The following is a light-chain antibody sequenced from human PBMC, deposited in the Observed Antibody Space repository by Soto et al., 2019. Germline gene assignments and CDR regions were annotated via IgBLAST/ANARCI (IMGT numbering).Light chain of an antibody. V-gene: IGKV1-39*01. J-gene: IGKJ3*01. CDR1: QSISSY. CDR2: AAS. CDR3: QQSYSTLIFT. Sequence: DIQMTQSPSSLSASVGDRVTITCRASQSISSYLNWYQQKPGQAPKLLIYAASSLQSGVPSRFSGSGSGTDFTLTISSLQPEDFATYYCQQSYSTLIFTFGPGTKVDVK.